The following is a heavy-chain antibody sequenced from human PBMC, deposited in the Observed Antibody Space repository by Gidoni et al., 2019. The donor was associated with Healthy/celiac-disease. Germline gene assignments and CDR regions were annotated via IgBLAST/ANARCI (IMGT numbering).Heavy chain of an antibody. CDR3: ARQRTMIVGIYYFDY. Sequence: QVQLQESGPGLLKPSETLSLTCTVSGGSISSYYWSWIRQPPGKGLEWIGYIYYSGSTNYNPSLKSRVTISVDTSKNQFSLKLSSVTAADTAVYYCARQRTMIVGIYYFDYWGQGTLVTVSS. V-gene: IGHV4-59*01. D-gene: IGHD3-22*01. CDR2: IYYSGST. J-gene: IGHJ4*02. CDR1: GGSISSYY.